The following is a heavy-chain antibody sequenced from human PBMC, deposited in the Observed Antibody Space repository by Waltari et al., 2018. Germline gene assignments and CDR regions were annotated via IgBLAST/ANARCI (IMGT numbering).Heavy chain of an antibody. CDR2: IYYSGST. Sequence: QVQLQESGPGLVKPSETLSLTCTVSGGSISSHYWSRIRQPPGKGLAWIGYIYYSGSTNYNPSLKSRVTISVDTSKNQFSLKLSSVTAADTAVYYCARGDGGPHYDILTGYYGWFDPWGQGTLVTVSS. CDR1: GGSISSHY. D-gene: IGHD3-9*01. J-gene: IGHJ5*02. CDR3: ARGDGGPHYDILTGYYGWFDP. V-gene: IGHV4-59*11.